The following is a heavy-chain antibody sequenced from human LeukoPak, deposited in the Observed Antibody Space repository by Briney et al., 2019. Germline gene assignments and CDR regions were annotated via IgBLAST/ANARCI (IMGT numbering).Heavy chain of an antibody. Sequence: SETLSLTCAVYGGSFSGYYWSWIRQPPGKGLEWIGEINHSGSTNYNPSLKSRVTISVDTSKNQFSLKLSSVTAADTAVYCCARWRWGGYFDYWGQGTLVTVSS. CDR3: ARWRWGGYFDY. D-gene: IGHD3-10*01. CDR2: INHSGST. CDR1: GGSFSGYY. V-gene: IGHV4-34*01. J-gene: IGHJ4*02.